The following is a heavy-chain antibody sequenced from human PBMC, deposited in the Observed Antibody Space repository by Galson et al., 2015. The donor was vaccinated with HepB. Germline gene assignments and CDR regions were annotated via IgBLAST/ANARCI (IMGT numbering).Heavy chain of an antibody. J-gene: IGHJ3*02. CDR3: ARRYCSGGSCYGSNAFDI. CDR2: IIPILGIA. V-gene: IGHV1-69*02. CDR1: GGTFSSYT. D-gene: IGHD2-15*01. Sequence: SVKVSCKASGGTFSSYTISWVRQAPGQGLEWMGRIIPILGIANYAQKFQGRVTITADKSTSTAYMELSSLRSEDTAVYYCARRYCSGGSCYGSNAFDIWGQGTMVTVSS.